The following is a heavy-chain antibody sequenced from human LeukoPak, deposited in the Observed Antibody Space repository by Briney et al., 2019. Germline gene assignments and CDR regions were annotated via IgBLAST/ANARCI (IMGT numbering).Heavy chain of an antibody. CDR3: AKGGTMVRGVKDIDY. D-gene: IGHD3-10*01. CDR1: GFTFSSYG. V-gene: IGHV3-30*18. Sequence: GGSLRLSCAASGFTFSSYGMHWVRQAPGKGLEWVAVISYDGSNKYYADSVKGRFTISRDNSKNTLYLQMNSLRAEDTAVYYCAKGGTMVRGVKDIDYWGQGTLVTVSS. CDR2: ISYDGSNK. J-gene: IGHJ4*02.